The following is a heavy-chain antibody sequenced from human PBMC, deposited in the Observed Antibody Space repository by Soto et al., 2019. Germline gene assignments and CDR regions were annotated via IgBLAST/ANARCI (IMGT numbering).Heavy chain of an antibody. J-gene: IGHJ6*02. CDR3: TTYCSSTSCPSYYYYGMDV. CDR2: IKSKTDGGTT. D-gene: IGHD2-2*01. CDR1: GFTFSNAW. Sequence: GGSLRLSCAASGFTFSNAWMNWVRQAPGKGLEWVGRIKSKTDGGTTDYAAPVKGRFTISRDDSKNTLYLQMNSLKTEDTAVYYCTTYCSSTSCPSYYYYGMDVWGQGTTVTVSS. V-gene: IGHV3-15*07.